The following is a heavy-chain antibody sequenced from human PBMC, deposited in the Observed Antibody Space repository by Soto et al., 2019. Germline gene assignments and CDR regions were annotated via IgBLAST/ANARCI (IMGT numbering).Heavy chain of an antibody. V-gene: IGHV3-48*01. J-gene: IGHJ4*02. Sequence: EVQLVESGGALVQPGGSLRLSCAASGFTFSTYNMNWVRQAPGKGLEWISFLTGSGFTKYYAASVKGRFSISRDNARNSLYLQMDSLRAEDTAVYFCVREWDFYYDYWGQGTLVTVSS. D-gene: IGHD1-26*01. CDR1: GFTFSTYN. CDR3: VREWDFYYDY. CDR2: LTGSGFTK.